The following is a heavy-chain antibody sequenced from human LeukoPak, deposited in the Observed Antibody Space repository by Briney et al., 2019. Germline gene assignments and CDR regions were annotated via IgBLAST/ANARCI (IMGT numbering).Heavy chain of an antibody. Sequence: GASVKVSCKASGYTFTSYAMNWVRQAPGQGLEWMGWINAGNGNTKYSQKFQGRVTITRDTSASTAYMELSSLRSEDTAAYYCARGGHYDSSGYYYWGQGTLVTVSS. V-gene: IGHV1-3*01. J-gene: IGHJ4*02. CDR1: GYTFTSYA. CDR3: ARGGHYDSSGYYY. D-gene: IGHD3-22*01. CDR2: INAGNGNT.